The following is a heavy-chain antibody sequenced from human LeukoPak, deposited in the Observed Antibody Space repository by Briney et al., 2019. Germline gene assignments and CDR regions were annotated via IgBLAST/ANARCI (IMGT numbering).Heavy chain of an antibody. Sequence: PSETLSLTRTVSGASISSYYWSWIRQPAGKGLEWIGRIYTSGSTNYNPSLNSRVTMSVDTSKNQFSLKLSSVTAADTAVYYCAREENILTGYYPPNFDYWGQGTLVTVSS. CDR1: GASISSYY. V-gene: IGHV4-4*07. CDR3: AREENILTGYYPPNFDY. CDR2: IYTSGST. D-gene: IGHD3-9*01. J-gene: IGHJ4*02.